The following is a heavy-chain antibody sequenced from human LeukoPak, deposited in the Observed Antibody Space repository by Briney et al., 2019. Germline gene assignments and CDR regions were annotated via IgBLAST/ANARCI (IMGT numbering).Heavy chain of an antibody. D-gene: IGHD2-2*01. CDR2: INPSGGST. CDR1: GYTFTSYY. Sequence: ASVKVSCKASGYTFTSYYMHWVRQAPGLGLEWMGIINPSGGSTSYAQKFQGRVTMTRDTSTSTVYMELSSLRSEDTVVYYCARAEGIVVVPAAIPWDYWGQGTLVTVSS. J-gene: IGHJ4*02. V-gene: IGHV1-46*01. CDR3: ARAEGIVVVPAAIPWDY.